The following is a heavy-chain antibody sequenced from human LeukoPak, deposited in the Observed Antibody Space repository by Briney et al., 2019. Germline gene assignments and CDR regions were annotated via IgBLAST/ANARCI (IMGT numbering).Heavy chain of an antibody. CDR3: ARGAPGAYYYDSSGYY. CDR2: ISSSGSTI. J-gene: IGHJ4*02. V-gene: IGHV3-48*03. CDR1: GFTFSSYE. D-gene: IGHD3-22*01. Sequence: PGGSLRLSCAASGFTFSSYEMNWVRQAPGKGLEWVSYISSSGSTIYYADSVKGRFTISRDNAKNSLYLQMNSLRAEDTAVYYCARGAPGAYYYDSSGYYWGQGTLVTVSS.